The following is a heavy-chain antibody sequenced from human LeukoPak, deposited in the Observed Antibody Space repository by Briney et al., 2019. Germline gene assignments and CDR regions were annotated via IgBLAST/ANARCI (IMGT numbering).Heavy chain of an antibody. CDR1: GYNFTNYW. Sequence: GESLKISCQVSGYNFTNYWIAWVRQMPGKGLEWMGIIFPDDSDTRYSPSFQGQVTISADKSITTAYLQWSSLKASDTAMYYCARTKDIVTTPKRVGFDYWGQGTLVTVSS. CDR2: IFPDDSDT. D-gene: IGHD5-12*01. CDR3: ARTKDIVTTPKRVGFDY. V-gene: IGHV5-51*01. J-gene: IGHJ4*02.